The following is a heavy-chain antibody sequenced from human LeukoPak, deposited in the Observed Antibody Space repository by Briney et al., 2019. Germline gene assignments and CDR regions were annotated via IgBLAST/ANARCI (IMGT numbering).Heavy chain of an antibody. CDR2: IYYSGST. V-gene: IGHV4-59*08. CDR3: ARFGGSYFAFEI. J-gene: IGHJ3*02. CDR1: GGSISSYY. Sequence: SETLSLTCTLSGGSISSYYWSWIRQPPRQGLEWIAYIYYSGSTNYNPSLKSRATISLDTSKNQFSLNLTSVTAADTAVYYCARFGGSYFAFEIWGQGTMVTVSS. D-gene: IGHD1-26*01.